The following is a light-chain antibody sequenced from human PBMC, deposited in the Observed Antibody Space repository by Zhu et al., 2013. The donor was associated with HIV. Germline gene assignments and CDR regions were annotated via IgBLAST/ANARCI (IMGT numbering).Light chain of an antibody. J-gene: IGKJ1*01. CDR3: QQFNNYPRT. CDR1: QSVLYSSNNKNY. V-gene: IGKV4-1*01. CDR2: WAS. Sequence: DIVMTQSPDSLAVSLGERATINCKSSQSVLYSSNNKNYLAWYQQKPGQPPKLLISWASTRESGVPDRFRGSGSGTDFTLTISSLQPEDFATYYCQQFNNYPRTFGQGTKVEIK.